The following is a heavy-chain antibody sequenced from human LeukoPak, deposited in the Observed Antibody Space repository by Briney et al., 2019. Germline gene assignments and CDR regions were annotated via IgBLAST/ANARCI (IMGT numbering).Heavy chain of an antibody. Sequence: GGSLRLSCAASGFTFSSYAMSWVRQAPGKGLEWVSAISGSGGSTYYADSVKGRFTISRDNSKNTLYLQTNSLRAEDTAVYYCAILEAYGDGPKIDYWGQGTLVTVSS. CDR2: ISGSGGST. V-gene: IGHV3-23*01. D-gene: IGHD4-17*01. J-gene: IGHJ4*02. CDR1: GFTFSSYA. CDR3: AILEAYGDGPKIDY.